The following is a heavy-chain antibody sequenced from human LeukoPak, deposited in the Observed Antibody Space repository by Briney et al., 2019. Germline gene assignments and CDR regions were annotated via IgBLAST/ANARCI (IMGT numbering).Heavy chain of an antibody. J-gene: IGHJ5*02. Sequence: PSETLSLTCAVYGGSFSGYYWSWLRQPPGKGLEWLGEINHSGSTNYNPSLKSRVTISVDTSKNQFSLKLSSVTAADTAVYYCTRGLALWLNWCDPWGQGTLVTVSS. CDR3: TRGLALWLNWCDP. CDR2: INHSGST. V-gene: IGHV4-34*01. CDR1: GGSFSGYY. D-gene: IGHD3-10*01.